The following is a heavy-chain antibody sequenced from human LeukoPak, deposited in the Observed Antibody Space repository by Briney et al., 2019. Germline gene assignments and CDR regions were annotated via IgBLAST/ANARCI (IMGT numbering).Heavy chain of an antibody. J-gene: IGHJ6*03. Sequence: PGGSLRLSCAGSGFTFSTYSMNWVRLAPGKGLEWVSYISPTSGTIYYTDSVKGRFTISRDNAKNSLYLQMNSLRAEDTAVYYCASYGDVDYYYYYMDVWGKGTTVTVSS. D-gene: IGHD4-17*01. CDR1: GFTFSTYS. CDR2: ISPTSGTI. CDR3: ASYGDVDYYYYYMDV. V-gene: IGHV3-48*01.